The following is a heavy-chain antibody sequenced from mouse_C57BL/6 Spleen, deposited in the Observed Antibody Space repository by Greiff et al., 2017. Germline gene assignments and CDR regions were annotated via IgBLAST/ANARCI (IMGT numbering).Heavy chain of an antibody. CDR1: GYTFTSYW. CDR3: EVVNEY. V-gene: IGHV1-74*01. Sequence: QVQLQQPGAELVKPGASVKVSCKASGYTFTSYWMHWVKQRPGQGLEWIGRIHPSDSDTNYNQKFKGKDTLTVDKSARQAYLQLSSLTYDYSAVYYCEVVNEYWGQGTSVTVS. J-gene: IGHJ4*01. CDR2: IHPSDSDT.